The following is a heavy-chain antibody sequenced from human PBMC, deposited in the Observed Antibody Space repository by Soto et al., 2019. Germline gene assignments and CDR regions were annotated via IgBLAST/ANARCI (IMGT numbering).Heavy chain of an antibody. D-gene: IGHD6-13*01. J-gene: IGHJ6*02. V-gene: IGHV4-39*01. Sequence: SETLSLTCTVSRGSISSSSYYGGWIRQPPGKGLEWIGSIYYSGSTYYNPSLKSRVTISVDTSKNQFSLKLSSVTAADTAVYYCARQEQLVEGPYYYYGMDVWGQGTTVT. CDR2: IYYSGST. CDR1: RGSISSSSYY. CDR3: ARQEQLVEGPYYYYGMDV.